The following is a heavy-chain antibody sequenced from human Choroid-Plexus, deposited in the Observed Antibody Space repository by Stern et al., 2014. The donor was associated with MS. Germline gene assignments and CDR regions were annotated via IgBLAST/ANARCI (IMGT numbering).Heavy chain of an antibody. Sequence: VQLVESGGGVVQPGTPLRLSCVASGFTFGSCAMHWVRQAPGKGLEWVAGVSYDGSNKYYADSVKGRFTISRDNSQNNLYMQMSSLRPEDTAVYYCAKDRQYLTYFFDHWGQGSLVTVSS. D-gene: IGHD2/OR15-2a*01. J-gene: IGHJ5*02. CDR1: GFTFGSCA. CDR2: VSYDGSNK. V-gene: IGHV3-30*18. CDR3: AKDRQYLTYFFDH.